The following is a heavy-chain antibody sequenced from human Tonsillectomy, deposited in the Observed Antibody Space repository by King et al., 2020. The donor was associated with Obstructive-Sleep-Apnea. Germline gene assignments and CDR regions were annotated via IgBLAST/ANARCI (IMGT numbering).Heavy chain of an antibody. V-gene: IGHV3-43*01. Sequence: VQLVESGGAVVQPGGSLRLSCAASGFTFNNYMMHWVRQTPGKGLEWVSLITWDGTSRLYADSLRGRFTISRDNTKNSLFRQMDSLGTEDGALYFCTKDTGNYRGFEYWGQGTLVTVSS. J-gene: IGHJ4*02. D-gene: IGHD4-11*01. CDR2: ITWDGTSR. CDR1: GFTFNNYM. CDR3: TKDTGNYRGFEY.